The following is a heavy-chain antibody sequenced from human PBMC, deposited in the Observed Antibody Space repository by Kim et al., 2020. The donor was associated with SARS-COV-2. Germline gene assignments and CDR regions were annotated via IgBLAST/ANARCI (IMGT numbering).Heavy chain of an antibody. J-gene: IGHJ3*02. CDR1: GFTFSSYW. V-gene: IGHV3-7*01. CDR2: IKQDGSEK. Sequence: GGSLRLSCAASGFTFSSYWMSWVRQAPGKGLEWVANIKQDGSEKYYVDSVKGRFTISRDNAKNSLYLQMNSLRAEDTAVYYCARDGDYDFWSGPLEDIWGQGTMVTVSS. D-gene: IGHD3-3*01. CDR3: ARDGDYDFWSGPLEDI.